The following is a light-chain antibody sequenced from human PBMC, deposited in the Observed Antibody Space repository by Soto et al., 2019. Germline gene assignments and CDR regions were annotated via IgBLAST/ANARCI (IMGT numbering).Light chain of an antibody. Sequence: EIVLTQSPGILTSTKGERATRSIRASQSVPKSYVACYQQKPGQAPRLLSYGASSRATGIPVRFSGSASGTDFTVTSSRLEPEDFAVYYCQRYGTSTTFGQGTKVDI. J-gene: IGKJ1*01. CDR3: QRYGTSTT. CDR1: QSVPKSY. CDR2: GAS. V-gene: IGKV3-20*01.